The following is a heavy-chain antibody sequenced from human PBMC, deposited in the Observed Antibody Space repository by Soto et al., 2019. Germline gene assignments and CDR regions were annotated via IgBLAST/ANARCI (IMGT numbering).Heavy chain of an antibody. J-gene: IGHJ6*02. CDR2: ISYDGSNK. CDR1: GFTFSSYA. CDR3: ARDRAGAPIVVVVAALYYYYGMDV. Sequence: QVQLVESGGGVVQPGRSLRLSCAASGFTFSSYAMHWVRQAPGKGLEWVAVISYDGSNKYYADSVKGRFTISRDNSKNKMYLQMNSLRAEDTAVYYCARDRAGAPIVVVVAALYYYYGMDVWGQGTTVTVSS. V-gene: IGHV3-30-3*01. D-gene: IGHD2-15*01.